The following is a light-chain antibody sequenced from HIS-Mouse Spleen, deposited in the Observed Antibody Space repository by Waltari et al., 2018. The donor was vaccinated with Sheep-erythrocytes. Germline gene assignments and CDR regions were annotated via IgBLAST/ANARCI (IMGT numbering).Light chain of an antibody. CDR1: QSISSY. CDR3: QQSYSTPPT. J-gene: IGKJ4*01. V-gene: IGKV1-39*01. Sequence: DIQMTQSPSSLSASVGDRVTITCRASQSISSYLNWYQQKPGKDPKLLIYAASSLQSGVPSRFSGSGSGTDFTLTSSSLQPEDFATYYCQQSYSTPPTFGGGTKVEIK. CDR2: AAS.